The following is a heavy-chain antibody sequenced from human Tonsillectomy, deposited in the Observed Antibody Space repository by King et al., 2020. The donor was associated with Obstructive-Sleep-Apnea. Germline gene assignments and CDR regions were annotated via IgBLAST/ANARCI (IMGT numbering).Heavy chain of an antibody. CDR3: AIYSSGWYRFNY. CDR1: GYTFTGYN. Sequence: QLVQSGAEVKKPGASVKVSCKASGYTFTGYNMHWVRQAPGQGLEWMGWINPHSGGTNYAQKFQGRVTMTRDTSITTAYMELSRLRSDDTAVYYCAIYSSGWYRFNYWGQGTLVTVSS. J-gene: IGHJ4*02. V-gene: IGHV1-2*02. CDR2: INPHSGGT. D-gene: IGHD6-19*01.